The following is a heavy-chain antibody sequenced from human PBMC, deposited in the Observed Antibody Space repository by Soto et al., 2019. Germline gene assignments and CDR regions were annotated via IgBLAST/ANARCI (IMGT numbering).Heavy chain of an antibody. J-gene: IGHJ4*02. V-gene: IGHV4-28*03. CDR3: ARDKEHTHGAVLGY. CDR1: GYSITTSNW. Sequence: SETLSLTCAVSGYSITTSNWWGWIRQPPGKGLEWIGYIYHSGSTFYNPSLQSRVTMSVDTSKNQFSLHLNSVAAADTAVYYCARDKEHTHGAVLGYWGQGTPVTVSS. CDR2: IYHSGST. D-gene: IGHD2-8*02.